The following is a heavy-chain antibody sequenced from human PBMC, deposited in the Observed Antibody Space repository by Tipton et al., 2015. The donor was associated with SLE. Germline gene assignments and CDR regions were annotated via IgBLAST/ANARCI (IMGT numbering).Heavy chain of an antibody. CDR1: GGSFRSYY. D-gene: IGHD3-3*01. CDR3: ARLIDFVFAFDI. V-gene: IGHV4-34*01. CDR2: INHSGST. Sequence: LRLSCAVYGGSFRSYYWSWIRQPPGKGLEWIGEINHSGSTNYNSSLKSRVTISVDTSKNQFSLKMSSVTAADTAVYYCARLIDFVFAFDIWGQGTLVTVSS. J-gene: IGHJ3*02.